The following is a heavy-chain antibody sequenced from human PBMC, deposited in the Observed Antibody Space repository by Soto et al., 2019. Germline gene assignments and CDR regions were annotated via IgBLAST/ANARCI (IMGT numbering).Heavy chain of an antibody. V-gene: IGHV1-3*01. CDR2: INAGNGNT. D-gene: IGHD1-26*01. Sequence: QVQLVQSGAEMKRPRASVKVSCRTSGFNFDYYALHWVRRAPGHRLEWMGWINAGNGNTKYSEKFKGRVTLSRDSSASTVYSEMSRLRSEDTAMYYCVRDTVGARKGFEIWGQGTMISVSS. J-gene: IGHJ3*02. CDR3: VRDTVGARKGFEI. CDR1: GFNFDYYA.